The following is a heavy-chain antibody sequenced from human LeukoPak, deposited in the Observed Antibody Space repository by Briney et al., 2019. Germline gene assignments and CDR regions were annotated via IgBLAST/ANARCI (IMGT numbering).Heavy chain of an antibody. J-gene: IGHJ4*02. CDR1: GFTFSLYW. Sequence: GGSLRLSCVASGFTFSLYWMSWVRQAPGKGLEWVANIKQDGSEKYYVDSVKGRFTISRDNAKNSLYLQMNSLRAEDTAVYYCARGAGFDYWGQGTLVTVSS. CDR2: IKQDGSEK. V-gene: IGHV3-7*01. CDR3: ARGAGFDY.